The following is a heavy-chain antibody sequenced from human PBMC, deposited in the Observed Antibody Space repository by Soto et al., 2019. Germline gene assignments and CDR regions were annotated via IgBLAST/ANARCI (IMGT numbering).Heavy chain of an antibody. Sequence: PGGSLRLSCAASGFTFSGYAMSWVRQAPGKGLEWVSAISGSGGSTYYADSVKGRFTISRDNSKNTLYLQMNSLRAEDTAVYYCAKVISRNRAYDYWGQGTLATVSS. CDR2: ISGSGGST. D-gene: IGHD2-21*01. J-gene: IGHJ4*02. CDR3: AKVISRNRAYDY. V-gene: IGHV3-23*01. CDR1: GFTFSGYA.